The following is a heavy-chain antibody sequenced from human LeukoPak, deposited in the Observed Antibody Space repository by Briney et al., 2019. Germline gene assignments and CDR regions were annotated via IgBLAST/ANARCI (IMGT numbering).Heavy chain of an antibody. CDR1: GYTFTGYY. CDR2: INPNSGGT. Sequence: APVKVSCKASGYTFTGYYMHWVRQAPGQGLEWMGWINPNSGGTNYAQKFQGRVTMTRDTSISTAYMELSRLRSDDTAVYYCARGGCSGGSCHYYFDYWGQGTLVTVSS. J-gene: IGHJ4*02. D-gene: IGHD2-15*01. CDR3: ARGGCSGGSCHYYFDY. V-gene: IGHV1-2*02.